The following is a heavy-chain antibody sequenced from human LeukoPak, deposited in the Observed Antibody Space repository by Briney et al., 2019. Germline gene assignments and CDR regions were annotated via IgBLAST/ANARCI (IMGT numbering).Heavy chain of an antibody. CDR1: GYTFTGYY. CDR2: INPNSGGT. D-gene: IGHD6-25*01. CDR3: AREGIAAAGLDTFDY. V-gene: IGHV1-2*02. J-gene: IGHJ4*02. Sequence: GASVKVSCTASGYTFTGYYMHWVRQAPGQGLEWMGWINPNSGGTNYAQKFQGRVTMTRDTSISTAYMELSRLRSDDTAVYYCAREGIAAAGLDTFDYWGQGTLVTVSS.